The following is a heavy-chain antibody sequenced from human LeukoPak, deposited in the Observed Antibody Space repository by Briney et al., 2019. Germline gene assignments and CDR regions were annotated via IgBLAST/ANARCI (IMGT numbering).Heavy chain of an antibody. D-gene: IGHD4-17*01. Sequence: ASVKVSCKASGYTFSDYYTHWVRQATGQGLEWMGWMNPNSGNTGYAQKFQGRVTMTRNTSISTAYMELSSLRSEDTAVYYCARWSSNGDLDYWGQGTLVTVSS. J-gene: IGHJ4*02. CDR2: MNPNSGNT. CDR3: ARWSSNGDLDY. V-gene: IGHV1-8*02. CDR1: GYTFSDYY.